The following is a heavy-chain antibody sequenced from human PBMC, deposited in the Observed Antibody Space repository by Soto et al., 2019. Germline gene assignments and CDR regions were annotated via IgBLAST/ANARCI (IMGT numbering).Heavy chain of an antibody. Sequence: SQTLSLTCAISGDSVSSNSDAWNWIRQSPSRGLEWLGRTYYRSKRYNDYAVSVKSRITINPDTSKNQFSLQLNSVTPEDTAEYYCAKSDYGDYAEPFYCCYYYGMDVWGQGTTVTVSS. V-gene: IGHV6-1*01. J-gene: IGHJ6*02. CDR3: AKSDYGDYAEPFYCCYYYGMDV. CDR2: TYYRSKRYN. D-gene: IGHD4-17*01. CDR1: GDSVSSNSDA.